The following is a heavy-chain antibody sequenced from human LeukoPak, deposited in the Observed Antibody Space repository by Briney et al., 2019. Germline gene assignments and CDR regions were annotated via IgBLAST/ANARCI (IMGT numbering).Heavy chain of an antibody. CDR2: ISYDGSNK. J-gene: IGHJ4*02. Sequence: GGSLRLSCAASGFTFSSYAMHWVRQAPGKGLEWVAVISYDGSNKYYADSVKGRFTISRDNSKNTLYLQMNSLRAEDAAVYYCATEGSFDYWGQGTLVTVSS. CDR3: ATEGSFDY. CDR1: GFTFSSYA. V-gene: IGHV3-30*04.